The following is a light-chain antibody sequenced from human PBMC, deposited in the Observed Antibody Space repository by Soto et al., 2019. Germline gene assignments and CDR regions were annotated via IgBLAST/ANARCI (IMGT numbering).Light chain of an antibody. J-gene: IGLJ3*02. CDR3: QSYDSSLSGVV. Sequence: QSVLTQPPSVSGAPGQRVTISCTGSSSNIGAGYAVHWYQQLPGTAPKLLIYGNSNRPSGVPDRFSGSKSGTSASLAITGLQAEDEAYYYCQSYDSSLSGVVFGGGTKLTVL. CDR1: SSNIGAGYA. V-gene: IGLV1-40*01. CDR2: GNS.